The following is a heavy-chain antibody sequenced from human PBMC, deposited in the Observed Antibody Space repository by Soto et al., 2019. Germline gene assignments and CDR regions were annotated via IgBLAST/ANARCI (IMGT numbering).Heavy chain of an antibody. D-gene: IGHD2-21*01. J-gene: IGHJ4*02. Sequence: SETLSLTCVVYGGSFSGYYWSWIRQPPGKGLEWIGEINHSGSTNYNPSLKSRVTISVDTSKNQFSLKLSSVTAADTAVYYCASRGLWWYIYYFDYWGQGTLVTVSS. CDR1: GGSFSGYY. V-gene: IGHV4-34*01. CDR3: ASRGLWWYIYYFDY. CDR2: INHSGST.